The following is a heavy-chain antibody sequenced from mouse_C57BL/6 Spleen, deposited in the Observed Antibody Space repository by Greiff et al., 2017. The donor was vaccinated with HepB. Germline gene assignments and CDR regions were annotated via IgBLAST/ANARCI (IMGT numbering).Heavy chain of an antibody. D-gene: IGHD2-3*01. V-gene: IGHV2-6-1*01. J-gene: IGHJ4*01. CDR3: ARHNGYYNYYAMDY. CDR2: IWSDGST. CDR1: GFSLTSYG. Sequence: VQLVESGPGLVAPSQSLSITCTVSGFSLTSYGVHWVRQPPGKGLEWLVVIWSDGSTTYNSALKSRLSISKDNSKSQVFLKMNSLQTDDTAMYYCARHNGYYNYYAMDYWGQGTSVTVSS.